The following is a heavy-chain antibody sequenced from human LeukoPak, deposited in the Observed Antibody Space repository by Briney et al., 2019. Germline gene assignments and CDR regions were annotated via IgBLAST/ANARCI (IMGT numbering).Heavy chain of an antibody. CDR1: GFTFSSYA. CDR3: AKDVAGTTVTTCDY. D-gene: IGHD4-17*01. Sequence: GGSLRLSCAVSGFTFSSYAMSWVRQAPGKGLEWVSGISGSGGSTNYADTVKGRFTISRDNSKNTLYLQMNSLRVEETAIYYCAKDVAGTTVTTCDYWGQGTLVTVSS. V-gene: IGHV3-23*01. CDR2: ISGSGGST. J-gene: IGHJ4*02.